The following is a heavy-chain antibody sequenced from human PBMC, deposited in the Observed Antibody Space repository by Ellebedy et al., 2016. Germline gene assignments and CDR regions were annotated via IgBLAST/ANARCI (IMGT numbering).Heavy chain of an antibody. V-gene: IGHV4-59*01. CDR1: GGSISSYY. Sequence: SETLSLTXTVSGGSISSYYWSWIRQPPGKGLEWIGYIYYSGSTNSNPSLKSRVTISVDTSKNQFSLKLSSVTAADTAVYYCARGDSSGYYYWFDPWGQGTLVTVSS. D-gene: IGHD3-22*01. CDR3: ARGDSSGYYYWFDP. J-gene: IGHJ5*02. CDR2: IYYSGST.